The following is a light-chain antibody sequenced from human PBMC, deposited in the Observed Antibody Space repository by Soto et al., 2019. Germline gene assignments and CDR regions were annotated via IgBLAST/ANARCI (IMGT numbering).Light chain of an antibody. CDR1: IGAVGSYNL. J-gene: IGLJ2*01. V-gene: IGLV2-23*01. CDR2: EGT. CDR3: CSYAGSSTLVL. Sequence: QSALTQPASVSGSPGQSITISCTGTIGAVGSYNLVSWYQQHPGKAPKLLIYEGTKRASGVSNRFSESKSGNTASLTISGLQPEDEADYYCCSYAGSSTLVLFGGGTKLTVL.